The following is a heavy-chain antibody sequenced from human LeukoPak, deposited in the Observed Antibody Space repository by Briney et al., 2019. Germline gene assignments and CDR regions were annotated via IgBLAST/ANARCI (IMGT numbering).Heavy chain of an antibody. J-gene: IGHJ4*02. Sequence: GESLKISCKGSGYTFNNFWIGWVRQMPGKGLEWMGIIYPGDSDTRYSPSFQGQVTISADKSISTAYLQWSSLKASDTAMYYCARTYYFDTSGYRRGYYFDFWGQGTLVTVSS. D-gene: IGHD3-22*01. CDR1: GYTFNNFW. CDR2: IYPGDSDT. CDR3: ARTYYFDTSGYRRGYYFDF. V-gene: IGHV5-51*01.